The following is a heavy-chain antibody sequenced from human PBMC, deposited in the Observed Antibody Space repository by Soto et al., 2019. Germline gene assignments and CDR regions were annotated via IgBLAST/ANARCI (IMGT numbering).Heavy chain of an antibody. D-gene: IGHD3-3*01. Sequence: EVQLVESGGGLVQPGGSLRLSCAASGFTVSNLYMTWVRQAPGKGLPWVAVISSGGSTYYADPVKGRFTISRDNSKNTLYLEMNSLRAEGTAVYYCARDTLGGAYDFLHGGQGTLVTVSS. CDR3: ARDTLGGAYDFLH. J-gene: IGHJ4*02. CDR1: GFTVSNLY. CDR2: ISSGGST. V-gene: IGHV3-66*01.